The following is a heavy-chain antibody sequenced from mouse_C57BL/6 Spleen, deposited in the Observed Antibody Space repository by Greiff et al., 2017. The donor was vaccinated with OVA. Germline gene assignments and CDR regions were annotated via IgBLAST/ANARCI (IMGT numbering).Heavy chain of an antibody. CDR2: IYPGSGST. CDR3: ARSGSSHWYFDV. V-gene: IGHV1-55*01. CDR1: GYTFTSYW. Sequence: QVQLQQPGAELVKPGASVKMSCKASGYTFTSYWLTWVKQRPGQGLEWIGDIYPGSGSTNYNEKFKSKATLTVDTSSSTAYMQLSSLTSEDSAVFYCARSGSSHWYFDVWGTGTTVTVSS. D-gene: IGHD1-1*01. J-gene: IGHJ1*03.